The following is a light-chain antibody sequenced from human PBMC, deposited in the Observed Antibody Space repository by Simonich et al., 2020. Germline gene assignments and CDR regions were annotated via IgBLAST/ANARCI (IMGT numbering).Light chain of an antibody. Sequence: DIQLTQSPSFLSASVGDRVTITVRASQGISSYLAWYQKKPGQAPKLLIYAASTLQSGVPSRFSGSGSGTEFTLTIRSLQPEDFAVYYCQQRSNWITFGQGTRLEIK. CDR1: QGISSY. V-gene: IGKV1-9*01. CDR3: QQRSNWIT. J-gene: IGKJ5*01. CDR2: AAS.